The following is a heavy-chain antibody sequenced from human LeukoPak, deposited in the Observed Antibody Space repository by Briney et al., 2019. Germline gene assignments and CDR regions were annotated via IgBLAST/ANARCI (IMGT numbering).Heavy chain of an antibody. CDR3: AREATRSGSSDYYHFVY. Sequence: SETLSLTCTVSGGSISSYYWSWIRQPAGKGLEWVGRVYTSGNTNYNPSLKSRVTMSVDTSKNQFSLKLSSVTAADTAVYYCAREATRSGSSDYYHFVYWGQGTLVTVSS. V-gene: IGHV4-4*07. CDR2: VYTSGNT. D-gene: IGHD3-22*01. J-gene: IGHJ4*02. CDR1: GGSISSYY.